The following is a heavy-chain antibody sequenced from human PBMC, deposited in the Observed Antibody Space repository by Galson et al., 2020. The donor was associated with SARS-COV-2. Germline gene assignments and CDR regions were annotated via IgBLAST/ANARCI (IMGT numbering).Heavy chain of an antibody. J-gene: IGHJ5*02. D-gene: IGHD7-27*01. Sequence: SETLSLTCIVSGDSINNGAFYWTWIRQPAGNGLEWIGRVYTTGSTDYNASLKSRVTISADTSKNQFSLRLTSVTAADTAVYYCARERTGRRWFDPWGQGTLVTVSS. CDR1: GDSINNGAFY. CDR2: VYTTGST. V-gene: IGHV4-61*02. CDR3: ARERTGRRWFDP.